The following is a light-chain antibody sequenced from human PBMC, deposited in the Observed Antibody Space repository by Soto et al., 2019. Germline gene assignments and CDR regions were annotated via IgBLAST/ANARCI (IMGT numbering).Light chain of an antibody. CDR3: QTWGTGIHV. Sequence: QLVLTQSPSASASLGASVKLTCTLRGGHSSYAIAWRQQQPEKGPRYLMKLNSDGSHSKGDGIPDRFSGSSSGAERHLTISSLQSEDEADYYCQTWGTGIHVFGGGTQLTVL. CDR1: GGHSSYA. J-gene: IGLJ7*01. CDR2: LNSDGSH. V-gene: IGLV4-69*01.